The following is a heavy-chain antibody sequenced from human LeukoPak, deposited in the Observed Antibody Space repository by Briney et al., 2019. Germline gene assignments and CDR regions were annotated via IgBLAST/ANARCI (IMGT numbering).Heavy chain of an antibody. V-gene: IGHV3-23*01. Sequence: LPGGSLRLSCAASGFTFSSYSMNWVRQAPGKGLEWVSVISGGGDSTYYADSVKGRFTISRDNSKNTLYLQMNSLRAEETALYYCSKSSSPSGYSPHDYWGQGTLVTVSS. J-gene: IGHJ4*02. CDR1: GFTFSSYS. CDR2: ISGGGDST. CDR3: SKSSSPSGYSPHDY. D-gene: IGHD2-2*01.